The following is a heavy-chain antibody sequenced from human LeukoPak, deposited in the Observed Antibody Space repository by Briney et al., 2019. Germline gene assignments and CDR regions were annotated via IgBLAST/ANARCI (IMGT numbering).Heavy chain of an antibody. V-gene: IGHV4-59*12. CDR1: GGSISSYY. J-gene: IGHJ4*02. CDR2: IYYSGST. CDR3: ARVPTVTFFDY. D-gene: IGHD4-17*01. Sequence: SETLSLTCTVSGGSISSYYWSWIRQPPGKGLEWIGYIYYSGSTNYNPSLKSRVTISVDTSKNQFSLKLSSVTAADTAVYYCARVPTVTFFDYWGQGTLVTVSS.